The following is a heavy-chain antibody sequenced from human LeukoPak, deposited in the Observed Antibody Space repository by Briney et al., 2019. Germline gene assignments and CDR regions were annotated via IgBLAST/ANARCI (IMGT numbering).Heavy chain of an antibody. D-gene: IGHD3-22*01. V-gene: IGHV4-31*03. CDR3: ARDPNHYYDSSGYYGDY. CDR1: GGSISSGGYY. CDR2: IYYSGST. Sequence: KSSETLSLTCTVSGGSISSGGYYWSWIRQHPGKGLEWIGYIYYSGSTYYNPSLKSRVTISVDTSKNQFSLKLSSVTAADTAVYYCARDPNHYYDSSGYYGDYWGQGTLVTVSS. J-gene: IGHJ4*02.